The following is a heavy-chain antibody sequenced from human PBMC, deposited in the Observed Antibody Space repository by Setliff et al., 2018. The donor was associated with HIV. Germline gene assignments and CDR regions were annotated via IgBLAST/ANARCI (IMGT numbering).Heavy chain of an antibody. D-gene: IGHD1-26*01. Sequence: GGSLRLSCAASGFTFSNYDMTWVRQAPGKGLEWVSGVSGSGGFTSYADSVKGRFTISRHNSKNTLYLQMNSLRAEDTALYYCTKREAGAKPFDYWGRGTLVTVSS. CDR1: GFTFSNYD. CDR2: VSGSGGFT. CDR3: TKREAGAKPFDY. J-gene: IGHJ4*02. V-gene: IGHV3-23*01.